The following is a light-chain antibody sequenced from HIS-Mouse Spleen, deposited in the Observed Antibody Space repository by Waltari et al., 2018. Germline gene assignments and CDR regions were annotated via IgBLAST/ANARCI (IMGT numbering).Light chain of an antibody. CDR1: QSVSSSY. Sequence: EIVLTQSPGTLSLSPGERATLSCRARQSVSSSYLAWYQQKPGQAPRLLIYGASSWATGIPERFSGSGAGTDFTLTISRLEPEDFAVYYCQQYGSSPPITFGQGTRLEIK. CDR3: QQYGSSPPIT. J-gene: IGKJ5*01. CDR2: GAS. V-gene: IGKV3-20*01.